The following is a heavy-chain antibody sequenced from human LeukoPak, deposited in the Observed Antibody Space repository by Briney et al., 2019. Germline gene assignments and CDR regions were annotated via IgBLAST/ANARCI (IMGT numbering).Heavy chain of an antibody. Sequence: GGSPRLSCAASGFTFDDYGMSWVRQAPGKGLEWVSTISNSDTNTYYADSVKGRFTISRDNSKNTLYLQMNSLRAEDTAVYYCAKKRTVAVAAPFDYWGQGTLVTVSS. D-gene: IGHD6-19*01. CDR2: ISNSDTNT. J-gene: IGHJ4*02. CDR1: GFTFDDYG. V-gene: IGHV3-23*01. CDR3: AKKRTVAVAAPFDY.